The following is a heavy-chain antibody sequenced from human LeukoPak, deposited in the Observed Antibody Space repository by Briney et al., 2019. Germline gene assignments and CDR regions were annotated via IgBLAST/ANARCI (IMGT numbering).Heavy chain of an antibody. Sequence: PGGSLRLSCAASGFTFSDYYMSWVRQAPGKGLEWVSYISSTSTYTNYADSVKGRSTISRDNAKNSLYLQMNSLRAEDTAVYYCAKEFCSGGSCNLDYWGQGTLVTVSS. CDR3: AKEFCSGGSCNLDY. J-gene: IGHJ4*02. CDR2: ISSTSTYT. V-gene: IGHV3-11*05. CDR1: GFTFSDYY. D-gene: IGHD2-15*01.